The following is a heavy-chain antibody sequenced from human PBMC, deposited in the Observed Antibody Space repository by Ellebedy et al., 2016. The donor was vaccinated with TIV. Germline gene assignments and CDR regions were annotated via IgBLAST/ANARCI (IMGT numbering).Heavy chain of an antibody. Sequence: AASVKVSCKASGYTVTTYGISWVRQAPGQGLEWMGWIYVHNGNTHYAQKFQDRVTMTTDTSTNTAYLELRSLGSDDTAIYYCATEGAGRYYYYGMDVWGQGTTVTVSS. D-gene: IGHD6-19*01. CDR2: IYVHNGNT. CDR1: GYTVTTYG. V-gene: IGHV1-18*01. CDR3: ATEGAGRYYYYGMDV. J-gene: IGHJ6*01.